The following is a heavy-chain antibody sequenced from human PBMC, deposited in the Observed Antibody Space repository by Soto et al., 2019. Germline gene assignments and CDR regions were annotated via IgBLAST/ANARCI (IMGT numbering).Heavy chain of an antibody. CDR1: GYIFTDYY. V-gene: IGHV1-46*01. Sequence: ASVKVSCKASGYIFTDYYINWVRQAPGQGLEWMGIINPTDGSTEYAQKFQDRVTMTSDTSTNTVYMELSSLKSEDTAVYYCARVPYDTTGYYAFWGQGTLVTVSS. D-gene: IGHD3-22*01. J-gene: IGHJ4*02. CDR3: ARVPYDTTGYYAF. CDR2: INPTDGST.